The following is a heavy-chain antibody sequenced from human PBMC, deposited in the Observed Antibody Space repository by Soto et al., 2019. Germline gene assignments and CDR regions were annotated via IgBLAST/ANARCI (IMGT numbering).Heavy chain of an antibody. D-gene: IGHD3-16*01. CDR3: ARDLLGVLIAATSTFDY. J-gene: IGHJ4*02. CDR2: INPSGGST. V-gene: IGHV1-46*03. Sequence: GASVKVSCKASGYTFTSYYMHWVRQAPGQGLEWMGIINPSGGSTSYAQKFQGRVTMTRDTSTSTVYMELSSLRSEDTAVYYCARDLLGVLIAATSTFDYWGQGTLVTVSS. CDR1: GYTFTSYY.